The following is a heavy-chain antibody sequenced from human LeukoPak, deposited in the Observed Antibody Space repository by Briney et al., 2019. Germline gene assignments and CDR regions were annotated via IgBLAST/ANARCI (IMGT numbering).Heavy chain of an antibody. CDR2: IRGSGGST. V-gene: IGHV3-23*01. Sequence: GGSLRLSCAASGFTFSSYAMSWVRQAPGKGLEWVSAIRGSGGSTYYADSVKGRFTISRDNSKNTLYLQMNSLRAEGTAVYYCARSGRWELLGPSDYWGQGTLVTVSS. D-gene: IGHD1-26*01. J-gene: IGHJ4*02. CDR1: GFTFSSYA. CDR3: ARSGRWELLGPSDY.